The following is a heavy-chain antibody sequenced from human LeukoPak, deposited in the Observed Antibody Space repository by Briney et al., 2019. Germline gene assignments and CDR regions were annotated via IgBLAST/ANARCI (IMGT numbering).Heavy chain of an antibody. CDR1: GYSFTSYW. CDR3: AAAYTYGSHYFDY. Sequence: GESLKISCKGSGYSFTSYWIGWVRQMPGKGLEWMGIIYPSDSDTGYSPSFQGQVTILVDKSISTAYLQWSSLKASDTAMYYCAAAYTYGSHYFDYWGQGTLVTVSS. CDR2: IYPSDSDT. D-gene: IGHD5-18*01. V-gene: IGHV5-51*01. J-gene: IGHJ4*02.